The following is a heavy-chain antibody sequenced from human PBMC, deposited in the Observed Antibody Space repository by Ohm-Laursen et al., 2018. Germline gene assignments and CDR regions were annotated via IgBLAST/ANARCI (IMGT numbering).Heavy chain of an antibody. D-gene: IGHD6-19*01. Sequence: LRLSCSASGFTFTNYAMNWIRQPPGKGLEWIGGINHSRSTKYNSSFKSRVTISVDTSKNQFSLKLSSVTAADTAVYYCARGFSGWWGRIDYWGQGILVTVSS. J-gene: IGHJ4*02. CDR2: INHSRST. CDR3: ARGFSGWWGRIDY. CDR1: GFTFTNYA. V-gene: IGHV4-34*01.